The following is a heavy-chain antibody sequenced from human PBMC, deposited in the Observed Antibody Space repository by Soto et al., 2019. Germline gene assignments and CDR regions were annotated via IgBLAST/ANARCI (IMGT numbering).Heavy chain of an antibody. D-gene: IGHD3-22*01. Sequence: SETLSLTCAVYGGSFSGYYWSWIRQPPGKGLEWIGEINHSGSTNYNPSLKSRVTMSVDTSKNQFSLKLSSVTAADTAVYYCARPSDYFDSSGYYLLYWGQGALVTVSS. V-gene: IGHV4-34*01. CDR1: GGSFSGYY. CDR2: INHSGST. J-gene: IGHJ4*02. CDR3: ARPSDYFDSSGYYLLY.